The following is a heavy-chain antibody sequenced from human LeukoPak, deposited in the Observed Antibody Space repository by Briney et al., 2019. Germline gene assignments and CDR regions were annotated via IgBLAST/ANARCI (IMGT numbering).Heavy chain of an antibody. CDR1: GFTLSSTG. CDR3: ARLRGLVYYFDY. CDR2: IWSDGINK. Sequence: PGGSLRLSCAASGFTLSSTGMHWVRQAPGKGLEWVAVIWSDGINKFYADSVRGRFTFSRDNSKNTLSLQMNSLRAEDTAVYYCARLRGLVYYFDYWGQGTLVTVSS. D-gene: IGHD2-8*01. J-gene: IGHJ4*02. V-gene: IGHV3-33*01.